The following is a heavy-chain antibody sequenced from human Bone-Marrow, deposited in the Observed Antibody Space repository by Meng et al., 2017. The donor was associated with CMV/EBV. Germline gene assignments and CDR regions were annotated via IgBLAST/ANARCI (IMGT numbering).Heavy chain of an antibody. CDR1: GYTFTSYG. D-gene: IGHD3-3*01. Sequence: ASVKVSCKASGYTFTSYGISWVRQAPGQGLEWMGWISAYNGNTNYAQKFQGRVTMTRDTSISTAYMELSRLRSDDTAVYYCATLESALFDYWGQGTLVTVSS. CDR3: ATLESALFDY. V-gene: IGHV1-18*01. CDR2: ISAYNGNT. J-gene: IGHJ4*02.